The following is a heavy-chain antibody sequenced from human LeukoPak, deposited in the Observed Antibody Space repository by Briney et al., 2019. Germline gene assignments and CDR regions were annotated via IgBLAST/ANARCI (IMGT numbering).Heavy chain of an antibody. Sequence: GGSLRLSCAASGFTFSSYWMSWVRQAPGKGLEWVANIKQDGSEKYYVDSVKGRFTISRDSAKNSLYLQMNSLRAEDTAVYYCARWWIKQWLAWFDPWGQGTLVTVSS. D-gene: IGHD6-19*01. CDR1: GFTFSSYW. J-gene: IGHJ5*02. V-gene: IGHV3-7*01. CDR3: ARWWIKQWLAWFDP. CDR2: IKQDGSEK.